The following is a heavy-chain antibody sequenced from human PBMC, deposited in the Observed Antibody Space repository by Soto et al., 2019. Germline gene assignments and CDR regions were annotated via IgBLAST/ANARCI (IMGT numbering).Heavy chain of an antibody. Sequence: SETLSLTCTFSGGSISSYYWSWIRQPPGKGLEWIGHISYSGSTNYNPSLRSRVTISVDKSKNQFSLKRTSVTAADTAVYYCARDQLEGNWFDPWGQGTLVTVS. CDR3: ARDQLEGNWFDP. J-gene: IGHJ5*02. CDR1: GGSISSYY. CDR2: ISYSGST. V-gene: IGHV4-59*12. D-gene: IGHD1-1*01.